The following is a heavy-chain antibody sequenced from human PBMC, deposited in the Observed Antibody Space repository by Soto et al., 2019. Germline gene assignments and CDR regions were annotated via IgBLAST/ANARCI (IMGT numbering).Heavy chain of an antibody. CDR1: GFTFSSYA. CDR3: AKDLVVVTAKGDCFDY. D-gene: IGHD2-21*02. Sequence: EVQLLESGGGLVQPGGSLRLSCAASGFTFSSYAMSWVRQAPGKGLEWVSSISGNSGSTYYADSVKGRFTVSRDNSKNTLYRQMNSLRADDTAVYYCAKDLVVVTAKGDCFDYWGQGILVTVSS. CDR2: ISGNSGST. J-gene: IGHJ4*02. V-gene: IGHV3-23*01.